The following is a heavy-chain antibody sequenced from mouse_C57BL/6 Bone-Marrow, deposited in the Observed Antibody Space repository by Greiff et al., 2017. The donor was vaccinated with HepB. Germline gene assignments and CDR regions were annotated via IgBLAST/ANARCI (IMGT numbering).Heavy chain of an antibody. CDR3: ARSSTTVVFYYFDY. V-gene: IGHV14-2*01. J-gene: IGHJ2*01. CDR1: GFNIKDYY. Sequence: EVKLMESGAELVKPGASVKLSCTASGFNIKDYYMHWVKQRTEQGLEWIGRIDPEDGETKYAPKFQGKATITADTSSNTAYLQLSSLTSEDTAVYYCARSSTTVVFYYFDYWGQGTTLTVSS. CDR2: IDPEDGET. D-gene: IGHD1-1*01.